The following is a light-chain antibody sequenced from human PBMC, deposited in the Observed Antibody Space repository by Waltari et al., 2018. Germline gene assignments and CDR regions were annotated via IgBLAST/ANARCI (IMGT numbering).Light chain of an antibody. Sequence: SVGDRVPITCRASQSISSWLAWYQQKPGKAPKLLIYKASSLESGVPSRFSGSVSGTEFTLTISSLQPDDFATYYCQQYNSYSYTFGQGTKLEIK. CDR1: QSISSW. V-gene: IGKV1-5*03. CDR2: KAS. J-gene: IGKJ2*01. CDR3: QQYNSYSYT.